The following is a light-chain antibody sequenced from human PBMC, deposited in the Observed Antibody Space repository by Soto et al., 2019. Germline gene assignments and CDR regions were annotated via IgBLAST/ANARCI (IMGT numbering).Light chain of an antibody. CDR2: GAS. CDR1: QSVSSN. CDR3: QQYNNWPSIFT. Sequence: EIVMTQSPATLSVSPGERATLSCRASQSVSSNLAWYQQKPGQAPRLLIYGASTRATGIPARFSGSGSGTEFTLTISSLQSEDFAVYYCQQYNNWPSIFTFGPGTKVDI. J-gene: IGKJ3*01. V-gene: IGKV3-15*01.